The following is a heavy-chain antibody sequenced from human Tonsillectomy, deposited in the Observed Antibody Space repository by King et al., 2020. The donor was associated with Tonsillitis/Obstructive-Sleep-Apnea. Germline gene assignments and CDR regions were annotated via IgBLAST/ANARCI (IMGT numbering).Heavy chain of an antibody. D-gene: IGHD3-3*01. CDR2: ISYDGSNK. Sequence: VQLVESGGGVVQPGRSLRLSCAASGFTFSSYAMHWVRQAPGKGLEWVALISYDGSNKYYADSVKGRFTISRDNSKNTLYLQMNSLRVDDTAVYYCAREEEWAPFDPWGQGTLVTVSS. J-gene: IGHJ5*02. CDR3: AREEEWAPFDP. CDR1: GFTFSSYA. V-gene: IGHV3-30*04.